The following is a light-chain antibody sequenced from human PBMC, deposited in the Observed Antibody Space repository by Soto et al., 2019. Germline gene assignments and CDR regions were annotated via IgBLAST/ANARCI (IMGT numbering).Light chain of an antibody. J-gene: IGKJ5*01. CDR2: DTS. V-gene: IGKV3-15*01. CDR1: QSVSNK. Sequence: IVLTKSPANLSVSPGESVTLSCRASQSVSNKLCWYQNKTGQAPRLLIYDTSTTAAGTPARCTGSGSGTDYTLTISSLQSEDFSVYYCQQYNTRRSSSFGQGTRLEIK. CDR3: QQYNTRRSSS.